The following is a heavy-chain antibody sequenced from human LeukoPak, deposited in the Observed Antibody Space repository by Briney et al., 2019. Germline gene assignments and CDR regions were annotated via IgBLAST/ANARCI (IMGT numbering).Heavy chain of an antibody. D-gene: IGHD4-23*01. CDR3: ARGGKNDYAGY. J-gene: IGHJ4*02. V-gene: IGHV3-48*04. CDR2: ISSSSSTI. Sequence: GGSLRPSCAASGFTFSSYSMNWVRQAPGKGLEWVSYISSSSSTIYYADSVKGRFTISRDNAKNSLYLQMNSLRAEDTAVYYCARGGKNDYAGYWGQGTLVTVSS. CDR1: GFTFSSYS.